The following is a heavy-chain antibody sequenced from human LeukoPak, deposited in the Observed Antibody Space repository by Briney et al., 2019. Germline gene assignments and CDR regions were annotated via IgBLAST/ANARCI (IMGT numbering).Heavy chain of an antibody. J-gene: IGHJ4*02. CDR1: GFTFSSYG. CDR2: IRYDGSNK. CDR3: AKGGGDIAAAEDY. D-gene: IGHD6-13*01. V-gene: IGHV3-30*02. Sequence: GGSLGLSCAASGFTFSSYGMHWVRQAPGKGLEWVAFIRYDGSNKYYADSVKGRFTISRDNSKNTLYLQMNSLRAEDTAVYYCAKGGGDIAAAEDYWGQGTLVTVSS.